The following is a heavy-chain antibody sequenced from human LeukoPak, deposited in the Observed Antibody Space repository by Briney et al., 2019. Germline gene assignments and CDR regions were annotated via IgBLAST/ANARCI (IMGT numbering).Heavy chain of an antibody. CDR2: ISSSSSYI. D-gene: IGHD6-19*01. J-gene: IGHJ6*02. CDR3: ARVEIAVAGRVTYGMDV. CDR1: GFTFSSYS. Sequence: GGSLRLSCEGSGFTFSSYSMNWVRQAPGKGLEWVSSISSSSSYIYYADSVKGRFSISRDNAKNTLYLQMNSLRAEDTAVYYCARVEIAVAGRVTYGMDVWGQGTTVTVSS. V-gene: IGHV3-21*01.